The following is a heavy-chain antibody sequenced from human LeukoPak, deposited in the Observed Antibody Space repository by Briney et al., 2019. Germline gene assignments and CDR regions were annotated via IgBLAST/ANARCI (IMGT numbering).Heavy chain of an antibody. Sequence: PSETLSLTCTVSGGSISSYYWSWIRQPPGKGLEWIGYIYYSGSTNYNPSLKSRVTISVDTSKNQFSLKLSSVTAADTAVYYCARVSWGILRYNSRAYYYFMDVWGKGTTVTVSS. J-gene: IGHJ6*03. CDR2: IYYSGST. CDR3: ARVSWGILRYNSRAYYYFMDV. D-gene: IGHD3-16*01. CDR1: GGSISSYY. V-gene: IGHV4-59*13.